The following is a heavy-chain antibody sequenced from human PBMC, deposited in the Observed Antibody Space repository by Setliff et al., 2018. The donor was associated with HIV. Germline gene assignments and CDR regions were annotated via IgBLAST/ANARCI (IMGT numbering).Heavy chain of an antibody. CDR3: AKDSYAYGYRGPIFDY. V-gene: IGHV3-21*04. Sequence: GGSLRLSCAASGFTFSNYNMNWVRQAPGKGLGWVSSISYDSRFIYHADSMKGRFTISRDNAKKLVYLQMNSLRAEDTAIYYCAKDSYAYGYRGPIFDYWGQGTLVTVSS. CDR2: ISYDSRFI. D-gene: IGHD3-16*02. CDR1: GFTFSNYN. J-gene: IGHJ4*02.